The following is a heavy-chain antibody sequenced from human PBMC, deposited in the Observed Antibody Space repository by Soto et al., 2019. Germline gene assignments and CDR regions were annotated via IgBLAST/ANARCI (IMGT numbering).Heavy chain of an antibody. D-gene: IGHD2-2*01. J-gene: IGHJ6*03. CDR3: ANRISLQVPAAMAWYYYYMDV. V-gene: IGHV4-4*02. CDR1: SGSISSSNW. Sequence: SETLSLTCAVSSGSISSSNWWSWVRQPPGKGLEWIGEIYHSGSTNYNPSLKSRVTISVDKSKNQFSLKLSSVTAADTAVYYCANRISLQVPAAMAWYYYYMDVWGQGTTVTVSS. CDR2: IYHSGST.